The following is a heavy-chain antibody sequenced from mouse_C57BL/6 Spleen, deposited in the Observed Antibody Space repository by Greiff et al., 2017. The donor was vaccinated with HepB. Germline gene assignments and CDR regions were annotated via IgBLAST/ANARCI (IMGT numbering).Heavy chain of an antibody. D-gene: IGHD2-3*01. J-gene: IGHJ2*01. CDR2: INPGSGGT. V-gene: IGHV1-54*01. Sequence: QVQLQQSGAELVRPGTSVKVSCKASGYAFTNYLIEWVKQRPGQGLEWIGVINPGSGGTNYNEKFKGKATLTADKSSSTAYMQLSSLTSEDSAVYFCARNIDGYYSHYWGQGTTLTVSS. CDR1: GYAFTNYL. CDR3: ARNIDGYYSHY.